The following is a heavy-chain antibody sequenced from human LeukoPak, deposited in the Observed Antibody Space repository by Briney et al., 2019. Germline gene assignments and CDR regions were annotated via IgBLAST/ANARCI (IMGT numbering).Heavy chain of an antibody. CDR1: GGSISSYY. V-gene: IGHV4-59*01. J-gene: IGHJ4*02. CDR2: IYYSGST. CDR3: AKDSDYYESSGYSLGWY. Sequence: SETLSLTCTVSGGSISSYYWSWIRQPPGKGLEWIGYIYYSGSTNYNPSLKSRVTISVDTSKNQFSLKLSSVTAADTAVYYCAKDSDYYESSGYSLGWYWGQGTLVTVSP. D-gene: IGHD3-22*01.